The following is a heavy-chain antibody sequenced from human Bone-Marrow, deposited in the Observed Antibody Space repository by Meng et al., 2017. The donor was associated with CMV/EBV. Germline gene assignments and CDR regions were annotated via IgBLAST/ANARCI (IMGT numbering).Heavy chain of an antibody. Sequence: GGSLRLSCAASGFTFNNYAMHWVRQAPGKGLEWVSGISRNSGSIGYADSVKGRFTITRDNAKDSLYLQMNSLRAEDTALYYCEKDDGYSYGNFNWGQGTLVTVSS. CDR3: EKDDGYSYGNFN. J-gene: IGHJ4*02. D-gene: IGHD5-18*01. CDR1: GFTFNNYA. CDR2: ISRNSGSI. V-gene: IGHV3-9*01.